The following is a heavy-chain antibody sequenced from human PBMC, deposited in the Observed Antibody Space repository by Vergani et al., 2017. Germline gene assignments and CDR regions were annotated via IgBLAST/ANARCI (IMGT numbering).Heavy chain of an antibody. V-gene: IGHV3-30-3*01. CDR3: AKDNLSIAARPDYYYYMDV. D-gene: IGHD6-6*01. CDR2: ISYDGSNK. J-gene: IGHJ6*03. CDR1: GFTFSSYA. Sequence: QVQLVESGGGVVQPGRSLRLSCAASGFTFSSYAMHWVRQAPGKGLEWVAVISYDGSNKYYADSVKGRFTISRDNSKNTLYLQMNSLRAEDTAVYYCAKDNLSIAARPDYYYYMDVWGKGTTVTVSS.